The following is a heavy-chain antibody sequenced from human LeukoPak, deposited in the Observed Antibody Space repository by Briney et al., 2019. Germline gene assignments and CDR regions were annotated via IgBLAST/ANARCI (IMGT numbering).Heavy chain of an antibody. J-gene: IGHJ4*02. CDR2: ISGTSGSI. V-gene: IGHV3-48*01. Sequence: GGSLRLSCAASGFTFSSFAMNWVRHAPGGGVEWVAYISGTSGSIYYADSVKGRFSIARDNAKNSLYLQMNSLRAEDTAVYFCARDEPGGGATTNDYWGQGTLVTVSS. CDR1: GFTFSSFA. CDR3: ARDEPGGGATTNDY. D-gene: IGHD1-26*01.